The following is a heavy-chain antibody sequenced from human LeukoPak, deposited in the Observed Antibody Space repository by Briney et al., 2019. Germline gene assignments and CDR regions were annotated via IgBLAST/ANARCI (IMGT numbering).Heavy chain of an antibody. V-gene: IGHV4-39*01. CDR2: IKHGGGT. CDR3: ARHRWGIVVPYYMDV. Sequence: PSETLSLTCTVSGDSISSSNCYWGWIRQPPGKGLEWIGEIKHGGGTNYNPSLMGRVTISVDTSKNQFSLMLTSVTAADTAVYYCARHRWGIVVPYYMDVWGKGTTVTISS. D-gene: IGHD2-15*01. J-gene: IGHJ6*03. CDR1: GDSISSSNCY.